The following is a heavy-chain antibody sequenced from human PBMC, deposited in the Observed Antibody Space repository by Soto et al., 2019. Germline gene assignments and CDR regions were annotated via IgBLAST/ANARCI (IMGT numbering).Heavy chain of an antibody. J-gene: IGHJ4*02. V-gene: IGHV3-74*03. CDR3: VRAPEQRPFDY. CDR2: INSDGSSV. Sequence: EVQLVESGGGVVQPGGSLRLSCAASGFTLSDNWIRWVRRAPGKGLVWVSRINSDGSSVTYADSVKGRFTISRDNAKNTWFLQMDSLRVEDTAMYYCVRAPEQRPFDYWGQGTLVTVSS. D-gene: IGHD6-25*01. CDR1: GFTLSDNW.